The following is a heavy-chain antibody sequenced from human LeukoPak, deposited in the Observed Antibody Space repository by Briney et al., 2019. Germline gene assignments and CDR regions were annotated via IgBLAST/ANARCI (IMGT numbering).Heavy chain of an antibody. Sequence: QPGGSLRLSCAASGFTFSSYWMSWVRQAPGKGLEWVANIKQDGSEKYYVDSVKGRFTISRDNAKNSLYLQMNGLRAEDTAEYYCARETGDIVLMVYDNWFDPWGQGTWSPSPQ. D-gene: IGHD2-8*01. CDR1: GFTFSSYW. V-gene: IGHV3-7*01. CDR3: ARETGDIVLMVYDNWFDP. J-gene: IGHJ5*02. CDR2: IKQDGSEK.